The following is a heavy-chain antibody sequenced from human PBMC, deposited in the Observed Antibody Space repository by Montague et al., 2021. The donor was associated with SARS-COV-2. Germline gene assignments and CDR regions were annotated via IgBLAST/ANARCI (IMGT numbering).Heavy chain of an antibody. J-gene: IGHJ4*02. Sequence: SETLSLTCAVYGGSFSGNYRSWIRQPPGKELEWIGEINHSGSTKYNPSLKSRVTISVGTSKNQFSLKLSSVTAADTAVYYCARDTKRVFTYDYDSSGYASDYWGQGTLVTVSS. D-gene: IGHD3-22*01. CDR3: ARDTKRVFTYDYDSSGYASDY. V-gene: IGHV4-34*01. CDR1: GGSFSGNY. CDR2: INHSGST.